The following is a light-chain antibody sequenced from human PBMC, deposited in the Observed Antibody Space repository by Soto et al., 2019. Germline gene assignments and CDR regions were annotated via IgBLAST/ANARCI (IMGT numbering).Light chain of an antibody. CDR1: QSISGY. Sequence: DIQMTQSPSSLSASVGDRVTITCRASQSISGYLNWYQQKPGKAPKLLIYDASNLETGVPSRFSGSGSGTDFTFTISSLQPEDIATYYCQQYDNLLTFGGGTKVDIK. V-gene: IGKV1-33*01. CDR3: QQYDNLLT. CDR2: DAS. J-gene: IGKJ4*01.